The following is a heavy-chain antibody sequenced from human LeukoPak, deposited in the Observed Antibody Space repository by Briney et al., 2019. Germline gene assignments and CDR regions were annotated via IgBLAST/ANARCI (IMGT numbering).Heavy chain of an antibody. CDR3: AREQAAGLDP. V-gene: IGHV4-39*07. D-gene: IGHD6-13*01. J-gene: IGHJ5*02. CDR1: GGSISSSSYY. Sequence: SQTLSLTCTVSGGSISSSSYYWGWIRQPPGKGLEWIGSIYYSGSTYYNPSLKSRVTISVDTSKNQFSLKLSSVTAADTAVYYCAREQAAGLDPWGQGTLVTVSS. CDR2: IYYSGST.